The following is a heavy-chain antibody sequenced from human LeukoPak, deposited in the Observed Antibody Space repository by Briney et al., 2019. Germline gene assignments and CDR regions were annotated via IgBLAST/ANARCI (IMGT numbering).Heavy chain of an antibody. CDR1: GXTFSNYE. D-gene: IGHD1-26*01. V-gene: IGHV3-48*03. CDR2: ISSSGSTI. Sequence: GGSLRLSCAASGXTFSNYEMNWVRQAPGKGLEWVSYISSSGSTIYYAVSVRGRFTISRDNAKNSLYLQMNSLRAEDTAVYYCARAVGAINYWGQGTLVTVSS. CDR3: ARAVGAINY. J-gene: IGHJ4*02.